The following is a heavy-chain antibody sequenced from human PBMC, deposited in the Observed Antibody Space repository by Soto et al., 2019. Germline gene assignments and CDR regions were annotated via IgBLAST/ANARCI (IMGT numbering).Heavy chain of an antibody. CDR3: ARAEYYDSSGPGWFDP. J-gene: IGHJ5*02. CDR1: GGSISSGGYY. D-gene: IGHD3-22*01. CDR2: IYYSGST. V-gene: IGHV4-31*03. Sequence: SETLSLTCTVSGGSISSGGYYWSWIRQHPGKGLEWIGYIYYSGSTYYNPSPKSRVTISVDTSKNQFSLKLSPVTAADTAVYYCARAEYYDSSGPGWFDPWGQGTLVTVSS.